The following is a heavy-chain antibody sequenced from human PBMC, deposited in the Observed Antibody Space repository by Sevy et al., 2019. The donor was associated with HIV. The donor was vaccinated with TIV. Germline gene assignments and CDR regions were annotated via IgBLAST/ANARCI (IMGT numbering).Heavy chain of an antibody. CDR1: EFTFSRFW. V-gene: IGHV3-23*01. CDR3: AQGYGSGSPPDY. D-gene: IGHD3-10*01. J-gene: IGHJ4*02. Sequence: GGSLRLSCAASEFTFSRFWMSWVRQAPGKGLEWVSSISGSGGSTYYADSVKGRFTISRDNSKKTVDLEMNSLRGEDTAVYYCAQGYGSGSPPDYWGQGILVTVSS. CDR2: ISGSGGST.